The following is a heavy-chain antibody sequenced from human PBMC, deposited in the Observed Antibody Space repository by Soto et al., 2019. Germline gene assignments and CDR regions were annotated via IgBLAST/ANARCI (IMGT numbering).Heavy chain of an antibody. J-gene: IGHJ5*02. CDR1: GGSISSTNW. CDR3: ATLPPRIVAVLLPIPP. CDR2: IYHSGGA. Sequence: VQLRQSGPGLVKPSGTLSLTCAVSGGSISSTNWWSWVRQVPGKGLEWIGEIYHSGGASYNPSLKGRVTITIDKPNNQFSLKLNSVTAADTAVYYCATLPPRIVAVLLPIPPWGRGTLVTVSS. V-gene: IGHV4-4*02. D-gene: IGHD2-2*02.